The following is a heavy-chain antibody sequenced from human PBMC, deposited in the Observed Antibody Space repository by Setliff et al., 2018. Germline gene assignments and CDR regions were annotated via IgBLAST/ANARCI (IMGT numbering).Heavy chain of an antibody. J-gene: IGHJ4*02. V-gene: IGHV1-24*01. CDR2: FDPEDGET. CDR3: ARGLIVLPGPSGDMGYVDY. CDR1: GYTLTELS. D-gene: IGHD5-12*01. Sequence: ASVKVSCKVSGYTLTELSMHWVRQAPGNGLEWMGGFDPEDGETIYAQKFQGRVTMTRDTSTSTVYLELSSLRSEDTAVYYCARGLIVLPGPSGDMGYVDYWGQGTLGTVSS.